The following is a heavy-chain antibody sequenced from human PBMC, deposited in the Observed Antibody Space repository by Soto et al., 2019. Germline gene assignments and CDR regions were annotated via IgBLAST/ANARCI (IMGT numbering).Heavy chain of an antibody. D-gene: IGHD1-26*01. CDR2: ISGSGGST. J-gene: IGHJ6*02. CDR3: ASVGATHFDYYGMDV. CDR1: GFTFSSYA. V-gene: IGHV3-23*01. Sequence: LRLSCAASGFTFSSYAMSWVRQAPGRGLEWVSAISGSGGSTYYADSVKGRFTISRDNSKNTLYLQMNSLRAEDTAVYYCASVGATHFDYYGMDVWGQGTTVTVSS.